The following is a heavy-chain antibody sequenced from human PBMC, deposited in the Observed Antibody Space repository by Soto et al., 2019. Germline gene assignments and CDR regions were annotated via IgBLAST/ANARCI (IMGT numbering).Heavy chain of an antibody. J-gene: IGHJ3*02. V-gene: IGHV1-46*01. CDR3: AREGEGRCSGGSCYPDAFDI. CDR1: GYTFTSYY. Sequence: QVQLMQSGAEVKKPGASVKVSCKASGYTFTSYYMHWVRQAPGQGLEWMGIINPSGGSTSYAQKFQGRVTMTRDTSTSTVYMELSSLRSEDTAVYYCAREGEGRCSGGSCYPDAFDIWGQGTMVTVSS. D-gene: IGHD2-15*01. CDR2: INPSGGST.